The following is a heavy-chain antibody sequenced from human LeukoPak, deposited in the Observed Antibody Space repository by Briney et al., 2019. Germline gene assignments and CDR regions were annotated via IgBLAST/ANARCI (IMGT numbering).Heavy chain of an antibody. CDR3: ASSTYYDFWSGYYFDY. CDR1: GYTFTSYG. Sequence: ASVKVSCKASGYTFTSYGISWVRQAPGQGLEWMGGIIPIFGTANYAQKFQGRVTITADESTSTAYMELSSLRSEDTAVYYCASSTYYDFWSGYYFDYWGQGTLVTVSS. D-gene: IGHD3-3*01. J-gene: IGHJ4*02. CDR2: IIPIFGTA. V-gene: IGHV1-69*13.